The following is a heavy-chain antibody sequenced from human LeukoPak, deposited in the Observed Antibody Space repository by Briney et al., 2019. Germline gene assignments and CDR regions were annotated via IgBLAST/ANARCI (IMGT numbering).Heavy chain of an antibody. J-gene: IGHJ5*02. CDR2: INHSGST. V-gene: IGHV4-34*01. D-gene: IGHD6-13*01. CDR3: ARRGSSSSNWFDP. CDR1: GGSFSGYY. Sequence: SETLSLTCAVYGGSFSGYYWSWIRQPPGKGLEWIGEINHSGSTNYNPSLKSRVTISVDTSKNQFSLKLSSVTAADTAVYYCARRGSSSSNWFDPWGQGTLVTVSS.